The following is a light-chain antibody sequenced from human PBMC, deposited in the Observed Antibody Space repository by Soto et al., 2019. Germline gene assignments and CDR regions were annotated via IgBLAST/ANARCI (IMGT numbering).Light chain of an antibody. Sequence: EIVLTHSPATLSLSPGGRATLSCRASQSVSRHLAWYQQKPGQAPTLLIYDASIRAAAIPARFSGTGSGTVFTLTISSLEPVDFAVYYCQQRSNWPPITFGQGTRLEIK. J-gene: IGKJ5*01. CDR3: QQRSNWPPIT. CDR1: QSVSRH. V-gene: IGKV3-11*01. CDR2: DAS.